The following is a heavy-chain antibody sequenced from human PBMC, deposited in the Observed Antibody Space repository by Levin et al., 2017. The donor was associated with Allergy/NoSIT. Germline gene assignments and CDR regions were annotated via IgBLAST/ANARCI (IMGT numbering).Heavy chain of an antibody. D-gene: IGHD2-2*01. CDR1: GGTFSSYA. CDR2: IIPILGIA. J-gene: IGHJ6*02. Sequence: PAASVKVSCKASGGTFSSYAISWVRQAPGQGLEWMGRIIPILGIANYAQKFQGRVTITADKSTSTAYMELSSLRSEDTAVYYCATRVCSSTSCYRRTQPYYYYGMDVWGQGTTVTVSS. V-gene: IGHV1-69*04. CDR3: ATRVCSSTSCYRRTQPYYYYGMDV.